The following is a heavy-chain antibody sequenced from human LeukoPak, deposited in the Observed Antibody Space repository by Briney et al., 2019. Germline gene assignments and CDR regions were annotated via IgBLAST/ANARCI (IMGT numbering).Heavy chain of an antibody. Sequence: PSETLSLTCTVSGSSISSGDYYWSWIRQPPGKGLEWIGYIYYSGSTYYNPSLKSRVTISVDTSKNQFSLKLSSVTAADTAVYYCASCDSSGTRAGYWGQGTLVTVSS. J-gene: IGHJ4*02. V-gene: IGHV4-30-4*01. CDR3: ASCDSSGTRAGY. CDR2: IYYSGST. D-gene: IGHD3-22*01. CDR1: GSSISSGDYY.